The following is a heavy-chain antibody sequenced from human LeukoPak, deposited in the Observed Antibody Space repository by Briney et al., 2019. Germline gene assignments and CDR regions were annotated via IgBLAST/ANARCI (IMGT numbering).Heavy chain of an antibody. CDR3: ARGALYGDYLDY. CDR2: ISSSDGGT. CDR1: GFTFSSYA. Sequence: GGSLRLSCAGSGFTFSSYAMAWVRQTPEKGLEWVAIISSSDGGTYYIDSVKGRFTISRDNSKNMLNLQMNSLRAEDTAVYYCARGALYGDYLDYWGQGTLVTVSS. V-gene: IGHV3-23*01. D-gene: IGHD4-17*01. J-gene: IGHJ4*02.